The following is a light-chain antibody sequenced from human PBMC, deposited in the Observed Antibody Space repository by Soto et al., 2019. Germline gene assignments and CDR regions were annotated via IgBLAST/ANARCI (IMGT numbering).Light chain of an antibody. Sequence: DIQMTQSPSSLSASVGDRVTITCRAIQAIITYLAWYQQKPGRLPKLLIYAAATFQSGVPSRFSGSGSGTDFTLTLSSPAPEDGGNYYCQKYDSATLNFGGGTNVDIK. CDR1: QAIITY. CDR3: QKYDSATLN. V-gene: IGKV1-27*01. CDR2: AAA. J-gene: IGKJ4*01.